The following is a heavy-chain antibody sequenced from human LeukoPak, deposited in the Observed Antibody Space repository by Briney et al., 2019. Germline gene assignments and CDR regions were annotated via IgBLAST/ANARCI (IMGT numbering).Heavy chain of an antibody. D-gene: IGHD2-21*02. CDR1: GYNFTSYW. CDR3: ARSVVVTAPYDY. V-gene: IGHV5-51*01. CDR2: IYPGDSDT. Sequence: GESLKIPCKGFGYNFTSYWIGWVRQMPGKGLEWMGIIYPGDSDTRYSPSFQGQVTISADKSISTAYLQWSSLKASDTAMYYCARSVVVTAPYDYWGQGTLVTVSS. J-gene: IGHJ4*02.